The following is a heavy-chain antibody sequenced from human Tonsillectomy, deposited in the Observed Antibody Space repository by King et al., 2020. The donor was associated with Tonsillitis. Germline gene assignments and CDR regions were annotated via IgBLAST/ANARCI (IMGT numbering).Heavy chain of an antibody. CDR3: ARARGKQQLSQPDY. CDR1: GFTFSIYS. V-gene: IGHV3-21*01. J-gene: IGHJ4*02. D-gene: IGHD6-13*01. CDR2: ISSSSNI. Sequence: VQLVESGGGLVKPGGSLRLSCAASGFTFSIYSMNWVRQAPGKGLEWVSSISSSSNIYYADSVKGRFTISRDNAKNSLYLQMNSLTAEDTAVYYCARARGKQQLSQPDYWGQGTLVTVSS.